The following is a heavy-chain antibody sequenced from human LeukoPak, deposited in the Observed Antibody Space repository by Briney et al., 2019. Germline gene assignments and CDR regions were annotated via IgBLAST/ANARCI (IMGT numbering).Heavy chain of an antibody. CDR1: GFTFDDYA. CDR3: AKDPFELGLVRSGYGMDV. J-gene: IGHJ6*02. V-gene: IGHV3-43D*03. Sequence: GGSLRLSCAASGFTFDDYAMHWVRHAPGKGLEWVSLISWDGGSTYYADSVKGRFTISRDNSKNSLYLQMNSLRAEDTAVYYCAKDPFELGLVRSGYGMDVWGQGTTVTVSS. D-gene: IGHD6-19*01. CDR2: ISWDGGST.